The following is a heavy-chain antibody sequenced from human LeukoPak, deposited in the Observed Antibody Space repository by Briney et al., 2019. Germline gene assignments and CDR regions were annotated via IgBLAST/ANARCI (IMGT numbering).Heavy chain of an antibody. CDR1: GGSVSSANW. CDR2: IYIGGSF. Sequence: SETLSLTCDVSGGSVSSANWWTWVRQPPGKGLEWIGEIYIGGSFHYNPSLESRVIISIDKSKNQFSLKLSSVTAADTAMYYCARGGRGYKYYYYGMDVWGQGTTVTVSS. CDR3: ARGGRGYKYYYYGMDV. J-gene: IGHJ6*02. V-gene: IGHV4/OR15-8*02. D-gene: IGHD5-24*01.